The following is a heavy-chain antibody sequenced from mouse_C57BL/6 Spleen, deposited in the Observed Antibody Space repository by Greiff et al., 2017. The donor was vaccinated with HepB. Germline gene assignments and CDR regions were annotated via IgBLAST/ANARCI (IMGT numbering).Heavy chain of an antibody. CDR3: ARRKDSNYYAMDY. D-gene: IGHD2-5*01. J-gene: IGHJ4*01. CDR2: IDPSDSYT. V-gene: IGHV1-50*01. CDR1: GYTFTSYW. Sequence: QVQLQQSGAELVKPGASVKLSCKASGYTFTSYWMQWVKQRPGQGLEWIGEIDPSDSYTNYNQKFKGKATLTVDTSSSTAYMQLSSLTSEDSAVYYCARRKDSNYYAMDYWGQGTSVTVSS.